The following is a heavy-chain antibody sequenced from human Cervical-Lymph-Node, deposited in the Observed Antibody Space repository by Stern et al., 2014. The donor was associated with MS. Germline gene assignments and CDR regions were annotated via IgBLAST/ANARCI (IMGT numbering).Heavy chain of an antibody. Sequence: QLQLQESGPGLVKPSQTLSLTCTVSGGSISSDGDYWTWIRQRPGKGLEWIGYIYYSGSTSYNPSLKSRATISFDTSENQFSLKLTSVTAADTAVYYCARDRGWDVTFPYPYIWGRGTLVTVSS. CDR1: GGSISSDGDY. J-gene: IGHJ3*02. CDR3: ARDRGWDVTFPYPYI. V-gene: IGHV4-31*03. D-gene: IGHD1-26*01. CDR2: IYYSGST.